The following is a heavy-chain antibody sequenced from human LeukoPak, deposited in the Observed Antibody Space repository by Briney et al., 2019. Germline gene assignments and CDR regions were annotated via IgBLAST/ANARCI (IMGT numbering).Heavy chain of an antibody. D-gene: IGHD2-2*01. CDR1: GFTFSSYS. V-gene: IGHV3-21*01. Sequence: PGGSLRLSCAASGFTFSSYSMNWVRQAPGKGLEWVSSISSSSSYIYYADSVRGRFTISRDNAKNSLYLQMNSLRAEDTAVYYCARGLLVRGGVPAAMDYWGQGTLVTVSS. CDR3: ARGLLVRGGVPAAMDY. J-gene: IGHJ4*02. CDR2: ISSSSSYI.